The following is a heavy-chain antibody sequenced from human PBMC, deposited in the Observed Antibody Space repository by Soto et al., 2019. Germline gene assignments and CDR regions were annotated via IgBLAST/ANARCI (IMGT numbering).Heavy chain of an antibody. CDR1: GYTFTSYG. CDR3: ARGRGYCSGGSCYEGDWFDP. D-gene: IGHD2-15*01. V-gene: IGHV1-18*01. CDR2: ISAYNGNT. J-gene: IGHJ5*02. Sequence: ASVKVSCKASGYTFTSYGISWVRQAPGQGLEWMGWISAYNGNTNYAQKLQGRVTMTTDTSTSTAYMELRSLRSDDTAVYYCARGRGYCSGGSCYEGDWFDPWGQGTLVTVSS.